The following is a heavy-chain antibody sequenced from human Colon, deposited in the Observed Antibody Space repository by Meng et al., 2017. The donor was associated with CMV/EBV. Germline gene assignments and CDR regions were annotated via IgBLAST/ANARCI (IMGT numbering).Heavy chain of an antibody. CDR1: GYTFNANH. CDR3: VRESWYFDF. CDR2: IYPQDGGT. J-gene: IGHJ4*02. V-gene: IGHV1-2*02. Sequence: HVQVVPARNEGKKPGASLKVSCKTSGYTFNANHLHWVRQAPGQGLEWMGWIYPQDGGTYFAQKFQDRVTLTRDTSITTAYMELSGLTSDDTAIYYCVRESWYFDFSGEGTLVTVSS. D-gene: IGHD6-13*01.